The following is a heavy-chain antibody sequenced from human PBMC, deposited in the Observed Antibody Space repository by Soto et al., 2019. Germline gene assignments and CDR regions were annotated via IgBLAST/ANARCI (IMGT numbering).Heavy chain of an antibody. D-gene: IGHD2-15*01. J-gene: IGHJ5*02. CDR2: IYHSGST. CDR1: GGSISSSNW. CDR3: ASTTRAVAAISTTWFDP. Sequence: SETLSLTCAVSGGSISSSNWWSWVRQPPGKGLEWIGEIYHSGSTNYNPPLKSRVTISVDKSKNQFSLKLSSVTAADTAVYYSASTTRAVAAISTTWFDPWGKGTLVTVSS. V-gene: IGHV4-4*02.